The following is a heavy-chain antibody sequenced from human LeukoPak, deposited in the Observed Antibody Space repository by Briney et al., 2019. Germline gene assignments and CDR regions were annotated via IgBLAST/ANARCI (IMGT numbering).Heavy chain of an antibody. D-gene: IGHD3-22*01. J-gene: IGHJ4*02. Sequence: GASVKVSCKASGYTFISYAIHWVRQAPGQGLEWMGWISAYNGNTNYAQKLQGRVTMTTDTSTSTAYMELRSLRSDDTAVYYCARVEYYYDSSGYSHPLYFDYWGQGTLVTVSS. CDR2: ISAYNGNT. CDR3: ARVEYYYDSSGYSHPLYFDY. V-gene: IGHV1-18*04. CDR1: GYTFISYA.